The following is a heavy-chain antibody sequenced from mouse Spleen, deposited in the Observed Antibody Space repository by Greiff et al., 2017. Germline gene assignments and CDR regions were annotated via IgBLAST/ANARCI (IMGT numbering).Heavy chain of an antibody. CDR3: ARDGTNFDY. J-gene: IGHJ2*01. CDR1: GFTFSSYA. CDR2: ISSGGSYT. Sequence: EVKLVESGGGLVKPGGSLKLSCAASGFTFSSYAMSWVRQTPEKRLEWVATISSGGSYTYYPDSVKGRFTISRDNAKNTLYLQMSSLRSEDTAMYYCARDGTNFDYWGQGTTLTVSS. V-gene: IGHV5-9-3*01. D-gene: IGHD2-1*01.